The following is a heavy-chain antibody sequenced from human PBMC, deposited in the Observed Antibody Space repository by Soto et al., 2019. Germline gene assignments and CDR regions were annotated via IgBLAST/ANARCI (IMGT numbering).Heavy chain of an antibody. D-gene: IGHD3-22*01. CDR2: ISISGTTI. CDR1: GFTLSDYY. J-gene: IGHJ4*02. Sequence: PGGSLRLSCAASGFTLSDYYMTWIRQAPGKGLEWVSDISISGTTIHYADSVRGRFTISRDNAKNSLWLQMNTLRAEDTAGYYCARFQGDGYYIFWGQGTLVTASS. V-gene: IGHV3-11*01. CDR3: ARFQGDGYYIF.